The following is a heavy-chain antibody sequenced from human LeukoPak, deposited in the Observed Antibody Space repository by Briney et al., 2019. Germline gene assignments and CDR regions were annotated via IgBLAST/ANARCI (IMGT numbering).Heavy chain of an antibody. J-gene: IGHJ4*02. D-gene: IGHD1-20*01. CDR2: IYHSGST. CDR1: GGSISSGGYS. CDR3: ARVSSGRNWNDVIFDY. V-gene: IGHV4-30-2*01. Sequence: PSETLSLTCAVSGGSISSGGYSWSWIRQPPGKGLEWIGYIYHSGSTYYNPSLKSRVTISVDRSKNQFSLKLSSVTAADTAVYYCARVSSGRNWNDVIFDYWGQGTLVTVSS.